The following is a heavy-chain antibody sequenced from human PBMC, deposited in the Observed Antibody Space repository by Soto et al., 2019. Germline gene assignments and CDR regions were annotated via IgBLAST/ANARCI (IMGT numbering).Heavy chain of an antibody. Sequence: SVKVSCKASGGTFSSYAIIWVRQAPGQGLEWMGGIIPIFGTANYAQKFQGRVTITADESTSTAYMELSSLRSEDTAVYYCARPEGIYGTPHGMEVWGQGTTVTVSS. CDR1: GGTFSSYA. D-gene: IGHD2-8*01. J-gene: IGHJ6*02. CDR2: IIPIFGTA. CDR3: ARPEGIYGTPHGMEV. V-gene: IGHV1-69*13.